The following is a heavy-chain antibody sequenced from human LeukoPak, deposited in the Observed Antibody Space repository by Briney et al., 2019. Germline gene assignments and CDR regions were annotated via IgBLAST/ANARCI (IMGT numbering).Heavy chain of an antibody. CDR1: GFTFSSYG. J-gene: IGHJ4*02. D-gene: IGHD1-20*01. CDR2: IWYDGSNK. CDR3: ARDRGGITGPAGD. Sequence: GGSLRLSCAASGFTFSSYGMHWVRQAPGKGLEWVAVIWYDGSNKYYADSVKGRFTISRDNSKNTLYLQMNSLRAEDTAVYYCARDRGGITGPAGDWGQGTLVTVSS. V-gene: IGHV3-33*01.